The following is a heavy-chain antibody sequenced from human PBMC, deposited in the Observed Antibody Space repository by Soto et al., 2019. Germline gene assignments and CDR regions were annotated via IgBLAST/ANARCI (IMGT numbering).Heavy chain of an antibody. CDR3: ARDTLVVAARPGWFDP. V-gene: IGHV4-39*02. D-gene: IGHD6-6*01. CDR2: IYYSGST. J-gene: IGHJ5*02. CDR1: GGSISSSSYY. Sequence: QLQLQESGPGLVKPSETLSLTCTVSGGSISSSSYYWGWIRQPPGRGLEWIGSIYYSGSTYYNPSLKSRVTISVDTSKNQFSLKLSSVTAADTAVYYCARDTLVVAARPGWFDPWGQGTMVTVSS.